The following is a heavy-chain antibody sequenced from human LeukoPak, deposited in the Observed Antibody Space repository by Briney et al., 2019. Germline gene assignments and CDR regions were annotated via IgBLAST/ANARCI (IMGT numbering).Heavy chain of an antibody. Sequence: GSLRLSCAASGFTFSTYWMNWIRQAPGKGLEWVSYIGSSTMYYADSVKGRFTISRDNAKNSLYLQMNSLRAEDTAVYHCARGRGSSLSYYYMDVWGKGTTVTVSS. CDR3: ARGRGSSLSYYYMDV. V-gene: IGHV3-48*01. CDR1: GFTFSTYW. CDR2: IGSSTM. D-gene: IGHD6-6*01. J-gene: IGHJ6*03.